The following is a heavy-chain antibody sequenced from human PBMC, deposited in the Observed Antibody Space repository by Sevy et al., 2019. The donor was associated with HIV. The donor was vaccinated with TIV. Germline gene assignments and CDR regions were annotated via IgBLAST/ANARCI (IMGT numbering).Heavy chain of an antibody. V-gene: IGHV3-30-3*01. CDR1: GFTFSSYA. CDR2: ISYDGSNK. Sequence: GGCLRLSCAASGFTFSSYAIHWVRQAPGKGLEWVAFISYDGSNKYYADSVKGRFTISRDNSKKTLYLQMNSLRAEDTAVYYCARDQHDYAGNLRTGWFDPWGQGTLVTVSS. D-gene: IGHD4-17*01. J-gene: IGHJ5*02. CDR3: ARDQHDYAGNLRTGWFDP.